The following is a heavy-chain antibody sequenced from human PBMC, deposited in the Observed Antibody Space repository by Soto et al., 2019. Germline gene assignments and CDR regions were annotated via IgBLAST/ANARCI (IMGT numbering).Heavy chain of an antibody. V-gene: IGHV4-31*03. CDR2: IYNSGST. CDR3: ARDEADSSGYHVLGD. CDR1: GGSINSGGYY. J-gene: IGHJ4*02. D-gene: IGHD3-22*01. Sequence: QVQLQESGPGLMKPSQTLSLTCTVSGGSINSGGYYWSWIRQHPGKGLEWIGYIYNSGSTYYNPSLKSRVIISVDTSKNQFSLKLSSVTAADTAVYYCARDEADSSGYHVLGDWGQGTLVTVSS.